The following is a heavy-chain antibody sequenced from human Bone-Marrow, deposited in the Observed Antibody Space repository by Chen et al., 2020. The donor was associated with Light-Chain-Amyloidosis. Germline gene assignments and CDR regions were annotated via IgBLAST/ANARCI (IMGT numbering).Heavy chain of an antibody. CDR1: GASIISSEYY. J-gene: IGHJ3*01. CDR3: ARGPSEVEWGVVKIGFAFDF. V-gene: IGHV4-39*07. Sequence: QLQLQESGPGLVEPSQTLSLTCTVSGASIISSEYYWGWMRQAPWKGLEWIGSIFRGDITYYTSSRKSRFTLSVDTSNIHISLRLRSVTAGDTAIYYCARGPSEVEWGVVKIGFAFDFWGQGTMVTVSS. CDR2: IFRGDIT. D-gene: IGHD2-21*01.